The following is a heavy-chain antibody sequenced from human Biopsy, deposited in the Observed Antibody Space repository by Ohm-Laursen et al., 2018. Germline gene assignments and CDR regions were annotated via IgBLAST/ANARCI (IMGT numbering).Heavy chain of an antibody. CDR2: ISGSGKST. V-gene: IGHV3-23*01. J-gene: IGHJ4*02. CDR3: ARNVRGYNYGLLEY. Sequence: SLRLSCTASGFTFSNYVMNWVRQAPGKGLEWVSVISGSGKSTYYADSVRGRFTISRDNSKNKLYLDMINLRAEDTAIYYCARNVRGYNYGLLEYWGQGVMVTVSS. CDR1: GFTFSNYV. D-gene: IGHD5-18*01.